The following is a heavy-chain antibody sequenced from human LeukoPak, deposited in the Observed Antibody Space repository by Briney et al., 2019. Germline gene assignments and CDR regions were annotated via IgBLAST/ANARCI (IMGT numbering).Heavy chain of an antibody. V-gene: IGHV1-2*04. J-gene: IGHJ4*02. CDR2: INPSSGGT. CDR3: ARDGAEWRGFDY. Sequence: ASVKVSCKASGYTFTGYYMHWVRQAPGQGLEWMGWINPSSGGTNYAQKFQGWVTMTRDTSISTAYMELSRLRSDDTAVYYCARDGAEWRGFDYWGQGTLVTVSS. CDR1: GYTFTGYY. D-gene: IGHD4/OR15-4a*01.